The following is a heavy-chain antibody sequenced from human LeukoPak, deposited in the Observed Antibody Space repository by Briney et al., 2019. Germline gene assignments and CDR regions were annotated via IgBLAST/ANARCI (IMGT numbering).Heavy chain of an antibody. Sequence: PGGSLRLSCAASGFTVFNYWMSWVRQAPGKGLEWVAVISYDRSNEYYADSVKGRFTISRDNSKNTLYLQMNSLGAEDTAVYYCVRDCSSTSCYGGLFDYWGQGTLVTVSS. CDR1: GFTVFNYW. J-gene: IGHJ4*02. CDR3: VRDCSSTSCYGGLFDY. V-gene: IGHV3-30*03. CDR2: ISYDRSNE. D-gene: IGHD2-2*01.